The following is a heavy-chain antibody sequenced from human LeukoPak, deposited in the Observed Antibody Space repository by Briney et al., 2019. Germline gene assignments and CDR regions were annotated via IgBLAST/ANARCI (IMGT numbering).Heavy chain of an antibody. CDR1: GYTFTSYG. Sequence: GASVKVSCKASGYTFTSYGISWVRQAPGQGLEWMGGIIPIFGTANYAQKFQGRVTITADESTSTAYMELSSLRSEDTAVYYCARGAGYCTNGVCYTCDYWGQGTLVTVSS. V-gene: IGHV1-69*13. J-gene: IGHJ4*02. D-gene: IGHD2-8*01. CDR2: IIPIFGTA. CDR3: ARGAGYCTNGVCYTCDY.